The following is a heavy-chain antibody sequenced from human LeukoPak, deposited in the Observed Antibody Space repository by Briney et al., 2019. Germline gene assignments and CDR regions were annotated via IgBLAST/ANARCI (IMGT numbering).Heavy chain of an antibody. Sequence: GGSLRLSCAASGFTFSSYSMNWVRQAPGKGLEWVSYISSSGSTIYYADSVKGRFTISRDNAKNSLYLQMNSLRAEDTAVYYCAREGPHQEGFDYWGQGTLVTVSS. CDR1: GFTFSSYS. CDR3: AREGPHQEGFDY. V-gene: IGHV3-48*04. J-gene: IGHJ4*02. D-gene: IGHD2-2*01. CDR2: ISSSGSTI.